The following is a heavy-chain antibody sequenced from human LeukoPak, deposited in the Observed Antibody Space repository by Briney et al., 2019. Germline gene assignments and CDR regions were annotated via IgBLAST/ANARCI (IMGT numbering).Heavy chain of an antibody. CDR2: IGTSGRPT. CDR1: GFTFSSYE. J-gene: IGHJ4*02. CDR3: AKGYCHSTSCYRFDY. V-gene: IGHV3-48*03. D-gene: IGHD2-2*01. Sequence: GGSLRLSCAPSGFTFSSYEMSWVRQAPGKGLEWLSHIGTSGRPTLYADSVRGRFTISRDNSKNTLYLQMNSLRAEDTAVYYCAKGYCHSTSCYRFDYWGQGTLVTVSS.